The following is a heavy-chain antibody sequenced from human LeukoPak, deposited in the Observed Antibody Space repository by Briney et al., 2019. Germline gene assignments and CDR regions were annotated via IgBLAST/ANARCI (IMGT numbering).Heavy chain of an antibody. D-gene: IGHD2-2*01. Sequence: GGSLRLSCAASGFTLSTNWMSWVRQAPGKGLEWVANIKQDGSEKKYVDSVKGRFTISRDNAKNSPYLQMTSLRAEDTAVYYCARKDVVVVPAAIVHYYYYMDVWGKGTTVTVSS. J-gene: IGHJ6*03. CDR1: GFTLSTNW. V-gene: IGHV3-7*01. CDR3: ARKDVVVVPAAIVHYYYYMDV. CDR2: IKQDGSEK.